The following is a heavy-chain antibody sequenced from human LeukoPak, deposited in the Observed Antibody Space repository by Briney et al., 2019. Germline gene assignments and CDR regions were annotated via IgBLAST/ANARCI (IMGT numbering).Heavy chain of an antibody. CDR1: GFTFDDYA. CDR2: ISWNSGSI. D-gene: IGHD3-9*01. CDR3: AKDQSYDILTGHDAFDI. J-gene: IGHJ3*02. Sequence: SLRLSCAASGFTFDDYAMHWVRQAPGKGLEWVSGISWNSGSIGYADSVKGRFTISRDNAKNSLYLQMNSLRAEDTALYYCAKDQSYDILTGHDAFDIWGQGTMVTVSS. V-gene: IGHV3-9*01.